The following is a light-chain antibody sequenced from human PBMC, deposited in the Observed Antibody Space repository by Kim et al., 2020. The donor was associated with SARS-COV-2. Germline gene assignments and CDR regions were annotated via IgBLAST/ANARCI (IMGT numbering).Light chain of an antibody. CDR2: GAS. J-gene: IGKJ4*01. V-gene: IGKV3-15*01. CDR3: QHYSHCALS. Sequence: EIVMTQSPATLSVSPGERATLSCRASQSVSSYLAWYHQKPGQAPRLLIYGASTRATGIPGRFSGSGSGTEFTLTISSLQSEDFAVYYCQHYSHCALSFGGGTKVDIK. CDR1: QSVSSY.